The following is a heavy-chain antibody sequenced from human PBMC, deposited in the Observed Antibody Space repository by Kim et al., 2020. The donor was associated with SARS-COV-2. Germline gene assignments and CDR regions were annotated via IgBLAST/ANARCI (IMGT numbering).Heavy chain of an antibody. J-gene: IGHJ3*02. CDR2: IYYSGST. CDR1: GGSISSSSYY. Sequence: SETLSLTCTVSGGSISSSSYYWGWIRQPPGKGLEWIGSIYYSGSTYYNPSLKSRVTISVDTSKNQFSLKLSSVTAADTAVYYCARPRGYSYGLIYAFDI. D-gene: IGHD5-18*01. CDR3: ARPRGYSYGLIYAFDI. V-gene: IGHV4-39*01.